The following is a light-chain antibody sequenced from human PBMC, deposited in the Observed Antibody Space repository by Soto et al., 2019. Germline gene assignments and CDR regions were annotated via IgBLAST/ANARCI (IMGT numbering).Light chain of an antibody. J-gene: IGKJ1*01. CDR2: ATS. CDR1: QGIRGD. V-gene: IGKV1-6*01. CDR3: IQDFISPLT. Sequence: TQSPSSLSASLGDRVTITCRASQGIRGDLGWYQQKPGKAPKLLISATSTLQSGVPSRFSGRGSGTNFTLTISSLQPEDFATYYCIQDFISPLTVGRGTKVDIX.